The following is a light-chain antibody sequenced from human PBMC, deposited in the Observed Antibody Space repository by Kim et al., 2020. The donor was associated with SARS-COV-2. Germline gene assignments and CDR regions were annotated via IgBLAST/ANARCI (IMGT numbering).Light chain of an antibody. CDR3: SSYRRRDTYV. CDR2: DVS. Sequence: QSALTQPASVSGSPGQSITISCTGTSSDVGGFDFVSWYQQHPGKGPKLIIFDVSKRPSGVSNRFSGSKSGNTASLTISGLHVEDKADYYCSSYRRRDTYVFGAGTKVTAL. CDR1: SSDVGGFDF. V-gene: IGLV2-14*01. J-gene: IGLJ1*01.